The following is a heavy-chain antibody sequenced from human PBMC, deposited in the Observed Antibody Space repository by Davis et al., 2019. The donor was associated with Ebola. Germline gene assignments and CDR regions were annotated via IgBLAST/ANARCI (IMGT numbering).Heavy chain of an antibody. CDR2: IYYSGST. CDR3: ARVSYYYDSSGYHMGGFDY. V-gene: IGHV4-59*01. Sequence: SETLSLTCSVSGDSLSGFYWSWIRQPPGKGLEWIGYIYYSGSTNYNPSLKSRVTISVDTSKNQFSLKLSSVTAADTAVYYCARVSYYYDSSGYHMGGFDYWGQGTLVTVSS. CDR1: GDSLSGFY. J-gene: IGHJ4*02. D-gene: IGHD3-22*01.